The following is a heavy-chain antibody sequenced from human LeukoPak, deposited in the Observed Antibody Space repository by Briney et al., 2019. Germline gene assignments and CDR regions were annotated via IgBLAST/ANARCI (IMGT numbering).Heavy chain of an antibody. Sequence: SETLSLTCTVSGGSISSYSYYWGWIRQPPGKGLEWIGSICYSGSTYYKSSLKSRVTISVDTSKNQFSLKLSSVTAADTAVYYCARHDSSTWYVDYWGQGILVTASS. V-gene: IGHV4-39*01. CDR2: ICYSGST. J-gene: IGHJ4*02. CDR3: ARHDSSTWYVDY. D-gene: IGHD6-13*01. CDR1: GGSISSYSYY.